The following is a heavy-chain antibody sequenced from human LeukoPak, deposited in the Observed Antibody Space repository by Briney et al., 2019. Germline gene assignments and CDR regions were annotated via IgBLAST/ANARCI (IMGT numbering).Heavy chain of an antibody. Sequence: RPSETLSLTCTVSGGSISSSSYYWRWIRQPPGKGLEWIGYIYYSGSTYYNPSLKSRVTISVDTSKNQFSLKLSSVTAADTAVYYCASYCGGDCYVDYWGQGTLVTVSS. CDR1: GGSISSSSYY. J-gene: IGHJ4*02. CDR2: IYYSGST. CDR3: ASYCGGDCYVDY. D-gene: IGHD2-21*01. V-gene: IGHV4-30-4*08.